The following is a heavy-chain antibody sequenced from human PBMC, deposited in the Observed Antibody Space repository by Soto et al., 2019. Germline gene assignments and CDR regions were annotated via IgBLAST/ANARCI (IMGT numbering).Heavy chain of an antibody. J-gene: IGHJ4*02. D-gene: IGHD2-15*01. Sequence: QVQLVESGGGVVQPGRSLRLSCVASGFTVSNNGIHWVRQAPGKGLAWVAVRSSDGSKKYYADSVKGRFTISRDNSKNPLYLQMNSLRAEDTAVYYCAMDLYGGSSRFDYWGQGTLVTVSS. CDR3: AMDLYGGSSRFDY. CDR2: RSSDGSKK. CDR1: GFTVSNNG. V-gene: IGHV3-30*03.